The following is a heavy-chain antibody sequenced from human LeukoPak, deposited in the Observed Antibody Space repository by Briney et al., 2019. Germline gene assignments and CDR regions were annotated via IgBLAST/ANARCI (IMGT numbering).Heavy chain of an antibody. Sequence: PSETLSLASTVSGGSTSNDYWTWIRPSPGKGRERVGQLFHDGISIYNAYLKSRVTMSIATSKGQFFLRLSSVTAADTAVYYRAREVVLVTVPGVAPRGTWLDPWGQGTLVTVSS. J-gene: IGHJ5*02. CDR2: LFHDGIS. CDR1: GGSTSNDY. D-gene: IGHD3-3*01. CDR3: AREVVLVTVPGVAPRGTWLDP. V-gene: IGHV4-59*01.